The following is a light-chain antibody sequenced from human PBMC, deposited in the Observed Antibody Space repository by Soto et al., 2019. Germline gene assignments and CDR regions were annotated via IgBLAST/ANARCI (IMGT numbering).Light chain of an antibody. V-gene: IGLV1-44*01. CDR3: AAWDDSLNGHVV. CDR2: SNN. J-gene: IGLJ2*01. Sequence: QSVLTQPTSASGTPGQRVTISCSGSSSNIGSNTVNWYQQLPGTAPKLLIYSNNQRPSGVPDRFSGSKSGTSASLAISGLQSEDEADYYCAAWDDSLNGHVVFGGGTKLTVL. CDR1: SSNIGSNT.